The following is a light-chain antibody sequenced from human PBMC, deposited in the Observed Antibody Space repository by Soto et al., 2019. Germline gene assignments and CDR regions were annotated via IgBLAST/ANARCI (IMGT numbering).Light chain of an antibody. Sequence: DIQMTQSPSSLSASEGDRVTITCQASRDISNYLNWYQQKPGKAPKLLIYDASNLETGVPSRFSGSGSGTDFTFTISSLQPEDIATYYCQQYDNLPLFTFGPGTKVDIK. V-gene: IGKV1-33*01. J-gene: IGKJ3*01. CDR2: DAS. CDR3: QQYDNLPLFT. CDR1: RDISNY.